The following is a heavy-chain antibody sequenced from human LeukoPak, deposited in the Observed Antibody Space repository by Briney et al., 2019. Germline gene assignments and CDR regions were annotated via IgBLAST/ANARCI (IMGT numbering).Heavy chain of an antibody. CDR3: ASAPDSSDYFDY. CDR1: GFTVSSNY. Sequence: GGSLRLSCAASGFTVSSNYMSWVRQAPGKGLEWVSVIYSGGSTYYADSVKGRFTISRDNSKNTLYLQMNSLRAEDTAVYYCASAPDSSDYFDYWGQGTLVTVSS. CDR2: IYSGGST. V-gene: IGHV3-66*01. D-gene: IGHD6-19*01. J-gene: IGHJ4*02.